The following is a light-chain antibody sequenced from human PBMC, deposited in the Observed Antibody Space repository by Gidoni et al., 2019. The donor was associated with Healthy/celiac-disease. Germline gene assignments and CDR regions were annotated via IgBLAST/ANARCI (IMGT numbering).Light chain of an antibody. CDR3: QHYNNWPLT. J-gene: IGKJ4*01. Sequence: EIVITHSPATLSVSPGERATLSCRASQSVSSNLAWYQQKPGQAPRLLIYGASTRATGIPARFSGSGSGTEFSLTVSSLQSEDFAVYYCQHYNNWPLTFGGXTKVEIK. CDR1: QSVSSN. V-gene: IGKV3-15*01. CDR2: GAS.